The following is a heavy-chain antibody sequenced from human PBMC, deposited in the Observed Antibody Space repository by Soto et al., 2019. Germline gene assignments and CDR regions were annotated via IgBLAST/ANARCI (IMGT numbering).Heavy chain of an antibody. CDR3: ARDIAKGDFWSGYPYYYGMDV. CDR1: GGTFSSYA. V-gene: IGHV1-69*01. Sequence: QVQLVQSGAEVKKPGSSVKVSCKASGGTFSSYAISWVRQAPGQGLEWMGGITPIFGTANYAQKFQGRVTITADESTSTAYMELSSLRSEDTAVYYCARDIAKGDFWSGYPYYYGMDVWGQGTTVTVSS. J-gene: IGHJ6*02. D-gene: IGHD3-3*01. CDR2: ITPIFGTA.